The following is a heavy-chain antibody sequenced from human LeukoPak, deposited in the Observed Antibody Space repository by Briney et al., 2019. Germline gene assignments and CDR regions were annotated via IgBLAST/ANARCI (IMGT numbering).Heavy chain of an antibody. V-gene: IGHV4-61*08. CDR3: ARDLSLSLVRGIIISGLDP. CDR2: IHYGGST. Sequence: SETLPLTCTVSGGSISGDYYWTWFRQPPGKGLEWIGFIHYGGSTNYNPSLKSRLTISVDTSKNQFSLKLTSLTAADTAVYYCARDLSLSLVRGIIISGLDPWGQGTLVTVSS. CDR1: GGSISGDYY. J-gene: IGHJ5*02. D-gene: IGHD3-10*01.